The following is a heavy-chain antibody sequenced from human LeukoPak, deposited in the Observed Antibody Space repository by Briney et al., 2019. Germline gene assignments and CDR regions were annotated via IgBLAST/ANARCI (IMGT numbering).Heavy chain of an antibody. D-gene: IGHD2-15*01. V-gene: IGHV4-31*03. CDR1: GGCISSGGYY. CDR3: AAQDVNWFDP. Sequence: SETLSLTCTVSGGCISSGGYYWSWIRQHPGKGLEWIGYIYYSGSTYYNPSLKSRVTISVDTSKNQLSLKLSSVTAADTAVYYCAAQDVNWFDPWGQGTLVTVSS. CDR2: IYYSGST. J-gene: IGHJ5*02.